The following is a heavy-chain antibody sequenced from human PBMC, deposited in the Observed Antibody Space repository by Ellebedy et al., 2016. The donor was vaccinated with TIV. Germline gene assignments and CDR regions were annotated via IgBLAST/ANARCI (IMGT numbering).Heavy chain of an antibody. CDR2: IYPEDSDT. V-gene: IGHV5-51*01. J-gene: IGHJ5*02. Sequence: KVSXKGSGYSFSSYWIGWVRQMPGKGLEWMGNIYPEDSDTRYSPSFQGHVTISADKSINTAYLHWTSLETSDTAMYYCARRGSSSLNWFSPWGQGTLVTVSS. CDR1: GYSFSSYW. D-gene: IGHD1-26*01. CDR3: ARRGSSSLNWFSP.